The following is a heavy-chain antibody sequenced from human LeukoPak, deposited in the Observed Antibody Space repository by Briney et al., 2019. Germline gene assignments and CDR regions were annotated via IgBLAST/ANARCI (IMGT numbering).Heavy chain of an antibody. CDR1: GFTFSDYY. J-gene: IGHJ3*02. Sequence: GGSLRLSGAASGFTFSDYYMSWIRQAPGKGLEWVSYISSSGSTIYYADSVKGRFTISRDNAKNSLYLQMNSLRAEDTAVYYCARDVTDYEHASDIWGQGTMVTVSS. CDR3: ARDVTDYEHASDI. V-gene: IGHV3-11*04. CDR2: ISSSGSTI. D-gene: IGHD3-16*01.